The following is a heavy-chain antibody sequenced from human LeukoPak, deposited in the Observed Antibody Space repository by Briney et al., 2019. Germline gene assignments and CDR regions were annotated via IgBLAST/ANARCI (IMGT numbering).Heavy chain of an antibody. CDR1: GFTFSSYG. CDR3: ARDLYDCGSGSYYY. V-gene: IGHV3-30*03. D-gene: IGHD3-10*01. Sequence: GRSLRLSCAASGFTFSSYGMHWVRQAPGKGLEWVAVISYDGSNKYYADSVKGRFTISRDNSKNTLYLQMNSLRAEDTAVYYCARDLYDCGSGSYYYWGQGTLVTVSA. J-gene: IGHJ4*02. CDR2: ISYDGSNK.